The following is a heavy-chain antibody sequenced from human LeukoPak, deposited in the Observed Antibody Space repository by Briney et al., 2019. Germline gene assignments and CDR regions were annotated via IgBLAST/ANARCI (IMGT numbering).Heavy chain of an antibody. J-gene: IGHJ5*02. CDR1: GGSISSSSYY. V-gene: IGHV4-39*07. CDR3: ARDVGDGDYGWFDP. CDR2: IYYSGST. D-gene: IGHD4-17*01. Sequence: PSETLSLTCTVSGGSISSSSYYWGWIRQPPGKGLEWIGSIYYSGSTYYNPSLKSRVTIAVDTSKNQFSLKLSSVTAADTAMYYCARDVGDGDYGWFDPWGQGTLVTVPS.